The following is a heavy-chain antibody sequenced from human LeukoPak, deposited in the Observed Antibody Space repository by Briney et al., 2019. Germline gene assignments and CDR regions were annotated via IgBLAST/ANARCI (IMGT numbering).Heavy chain of an antibody. J-gene: IGHJ4*02. Sequence: ASVKVSCKASRYTFTSYYMHWVRQAPGQGLEWMGIINPSGGSTSYAQKFQGRVTMTRDTSTSTVYMELSSLRSEDTAVYYCARDPLGVYFDYWGQGTLVTVPS. CDR1: RYTFTSYY. CDR2: INPSGGST. CDR3: ARDPLGVYFDY. V-gene: IGHV1-46*03.